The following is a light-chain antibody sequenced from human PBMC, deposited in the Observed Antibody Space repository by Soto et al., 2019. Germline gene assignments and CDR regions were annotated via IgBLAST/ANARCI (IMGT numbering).Light chain of an antibody. V-gene: IGKV1-17*01. CDR2: LAS. CDR1: QHITND. CDR3: LHHNGYPPV. Sequence: DIQMTQSPSSLSASVGDTVTITCRASQHITNDCAWYQQKAGRAPKCLILLASRLQTGVPSRFSCSGSETEFTHTISILQPEDFATYYCLHHNGYPPVFGQGTKVETK. J-gene: IGKJ2*01.